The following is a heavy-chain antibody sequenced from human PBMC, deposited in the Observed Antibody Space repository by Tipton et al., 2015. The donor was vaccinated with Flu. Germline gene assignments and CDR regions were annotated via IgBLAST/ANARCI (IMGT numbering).Heavy chain of an antibody. J-gene: IGHJ6*01. Sequence: SLRLSCKVSGFDFSVYGMHWVRQAPGKGLEWVAVIWYDGSNIHYGDSVKGRFTVSRDNSRNTLYLQMNGLRAEDTAVYYCARDEGVVNYYFGMDVWGQGDYGHRLL. V-gene: IGHV3-33*01. CDR3: ARDEGVVNYYFGMDV. CDR2: IWYDGSNI. CDR1: GFDFSVYG.